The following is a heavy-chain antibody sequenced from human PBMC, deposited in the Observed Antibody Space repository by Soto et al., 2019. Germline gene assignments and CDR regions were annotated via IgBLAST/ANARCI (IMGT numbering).Heavy chain of an antibody. CDR1: GDSISNTAYY. Sequence: SETLSLTCTVSGDSISNTAYYWGWIRQPPGRGLERIGDIYHSGSTYYNPSLKSRVTISVDTSKNQFSLKLRSVTAADTAVYYCARRSPSWAFDIWGQGTMVT. D-gene: IGHD2-15*01. CDR3: ARRSPSWAFDI. J-gene: IGHJ3*02. V-gene: IGHV4-39*01. CDR2: IYHSGST.